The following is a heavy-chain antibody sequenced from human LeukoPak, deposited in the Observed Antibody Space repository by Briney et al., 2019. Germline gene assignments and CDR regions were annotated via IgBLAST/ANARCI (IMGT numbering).Heavy chain of an antibody. CDR2: INPNSGGT. V-gene: IGHV1-2*02. D-gene: IGHD2-15*01. CDR3: AREKITGYCSGGRCPNWFDP. CDR1: GYTFTGYY. J-gene: IGHJ5*02. Sequence: ASVKVSCKASGYTFTGYYMHWVRQAPGQGLEWMGWINPNSGGTNYAQKFQGRVTMTTDTSTSTAYMELGSLRSDDTAVYYCAREKITGYCSGGRCPNWFDPWGQGTLVTVSS.